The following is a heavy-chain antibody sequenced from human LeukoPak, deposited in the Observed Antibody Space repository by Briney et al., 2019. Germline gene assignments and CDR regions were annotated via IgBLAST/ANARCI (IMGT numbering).Heavy chain of an antibody. Sequence: KPSETLSLSCTVSGGSISSGDYYWTWIRQHPGKGLEWIGYIYYSGGTYYNPSLKSRVTISVDTSKNQFSLKLSSVTAADTAVYYCARSFSPDFWRGYFAYWGQGTLVTVSS. CDR3: ARSFSPDFWRGYFAY. CDR1: GGSISSGDYY. V-gene: IGHV4-31*03. D-gene: IGHD3-3*01. J-gene: IGHJ4*02. CDR2: IYYSGGT.